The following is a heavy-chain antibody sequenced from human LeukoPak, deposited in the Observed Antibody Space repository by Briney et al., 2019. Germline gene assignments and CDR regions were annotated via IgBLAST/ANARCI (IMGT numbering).Heavy chain of an antibody. CDR3: ARRGIAAAGR. D-gene: IGHD6-13*01. CDR1: RGSFSGYY. V-gene: IGHV4-34*01. Sequence: SETLSLTCAVYRGSFSGYYWSWIRQPPGKGLEWIGEINHSGSTNYNPSLKSRVTISVDTSKNQFSLKLSSVTAADTAVYYCARRGIAAAGRWGQGTLVTVSS. J-gene: IGHJ4*02. CDR2: INHSGST.